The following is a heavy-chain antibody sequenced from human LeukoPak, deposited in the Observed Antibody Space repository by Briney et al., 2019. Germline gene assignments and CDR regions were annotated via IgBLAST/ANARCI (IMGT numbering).Heavy chain of an antibody. CDR3: ARPSVAGPYFDF. CDR2: INNDGSNT. J-gene: IGHJ4*02. V-gene: IGHV3-74*01. D-gene: IGHD6-19*01. Sequence: PGGSLRLSCAASGFTFITYWMHWVRQAPGKGLVWVSRINNDGSNTNYADSVKGRFTISRDNAKNTLYLQMNGLRAEDTAVYYCARPSVAGPYFDFWGQGTLVTVSS. CDR1: GFTFITYW.